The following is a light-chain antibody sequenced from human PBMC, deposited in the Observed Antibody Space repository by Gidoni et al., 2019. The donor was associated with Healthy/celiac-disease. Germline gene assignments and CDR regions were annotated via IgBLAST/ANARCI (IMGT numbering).Light chain of an antibody. V-gene: IGLV2-23*01. CDR1: SSDVGSYNL. Sequence: QPALTQPASVSGSPGQSITISCTGTSSDVGSYNLVSWYQQHPGKAPKLMIYEGSKRPSGVSNRFSGSKSGNTASLTISGLQAEDEADYYCCSYAGSSAPFYVFGTGTKVTVL. CDR2: EGS. J-gene: IGLJ1*01. CDR3: CSYAGSSAPFYV.